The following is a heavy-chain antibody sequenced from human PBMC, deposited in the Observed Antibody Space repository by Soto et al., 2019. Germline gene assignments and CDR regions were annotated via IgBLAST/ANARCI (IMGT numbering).Heavy chain of an antibody. CDR3: ARSPFYGSESHFDY. V-gene: IGHV4-30-2*01. J-gene: IGHJ4*02. Sequence: QLQLQESGSGLVKPSQTLSLNCAVSGVSISDGGYSWSWIRQPPGKGLEWIGYTHVSGDTYYNPSLTGRVTLSVDRSRNQFSLNLRSMTAADTAVYYCARSPFYGSESHFDYWGQGTLVSVSS. D-gene: IGHD3-10*01. CDR2: THVSGDT. CDR1: GVSISDGGYS.